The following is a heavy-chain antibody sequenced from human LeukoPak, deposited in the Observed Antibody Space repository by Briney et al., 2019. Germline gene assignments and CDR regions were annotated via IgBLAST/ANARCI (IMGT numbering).Heavy chain of an antibody. CDR2: INPNSGGT. CDR1: GYTFTGYY. V-gene: IGHV1-2*02. D-gene: IGHD3-10*01. Sequence: ASVKVSCKASGYTFTGYYIHCVRQAPGQGLEWMGWINPNSGGTNYAQKFQGRVTMTRDTSISTAYMELSRLRSDDTAVYYCARDMGLLWFGELRPYYYYYGMDVWGKGTTVTVSS. CDR3: ARDMGLLWFGELRPYYYYYGMDV. J-gene: IGHJ6*04.